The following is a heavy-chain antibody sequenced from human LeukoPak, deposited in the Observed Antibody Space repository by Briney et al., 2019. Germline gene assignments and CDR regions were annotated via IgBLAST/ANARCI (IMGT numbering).Heavy chain of an antibody. CDR1: GFTFSAYW. CDR3: AKNPFVGYGSDYFDD. D-gene: IGHD3-10*01. V-gene: IGHV3-23*01. Sequence: GGSLRLFCAASGFTFSAYWMHWVRQVPGKGLVWVSAISGSGGNTYYADSVKGRFTISRDNSKNTLYLQMDSLRAEDTAVYYCAKNPFVGYGSDYFDDWGQGTLVTVSS. CDR2: ISGSGGNT. J-gene: IGHJ4*02.